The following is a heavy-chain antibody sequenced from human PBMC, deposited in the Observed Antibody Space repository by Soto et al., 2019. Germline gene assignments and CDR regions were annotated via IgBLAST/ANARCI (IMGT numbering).Heavy chain of an antibody. Sequence: EVQLMESGGGLIQPGGSLRLSCAASGFTVSSKKKKKEKKDQGKGLEWVSVIYSGGSTYYADSVKGRFTISRDNSKNTLYLQMNSLRAEDTAVYYCARDRVVVAATYYYYYGMDVWGQGTTVTVSS. J-gene: IGHJ6*02. CDR2: IYSGGST. CDR3: ARDRVVVAATYYYYYGMDV. D-gene: IGHD2-15*01. CDR1: GFTVSSKK. V-gene: IGHV3-53*01.